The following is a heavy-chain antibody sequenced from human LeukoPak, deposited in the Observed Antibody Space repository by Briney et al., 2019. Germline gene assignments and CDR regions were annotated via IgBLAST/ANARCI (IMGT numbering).Heavy chain of an antibody. V-gene: IGHV4-59*01. J-gene: IGHJ4*02. Sequence: SETLSLTCTVSGGSISSYYWSWIRQPPGKGLEWIGYINYSGITNYNPSLKSRVTISVDMSKNQISLKLSSVTAADTAVYYCARNYYDGSGYYHFDSWGQGTLVTVSS. CDR2: INYSGIT. CDR3: ARNYYDGSGYYHFDS. D-gene: IGHD3-22*01. CDR1: GGSISSYY.